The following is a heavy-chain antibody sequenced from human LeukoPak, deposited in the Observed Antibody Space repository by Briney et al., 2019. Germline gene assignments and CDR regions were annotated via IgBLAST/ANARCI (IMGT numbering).Heavy chain of an antibody. J-gene: IGHJ4*02. Sequence: PSETLSLTCPVSGGSISSSSDYWGWIRQPPGKGLEWIGSIFYSGSAYYNPSLKSRVTISVDTSKNQFSLKLSSVTAADTAVYYCAREGGFYRPLDYSGQGILVTVSS. CDR3: AREGGFYRPLDY. D-gene: IGHD3-16*02. CDR2: IFYSGSA. CDR1: GGSISSSSDY. V-gene: IGHV4-39*02.